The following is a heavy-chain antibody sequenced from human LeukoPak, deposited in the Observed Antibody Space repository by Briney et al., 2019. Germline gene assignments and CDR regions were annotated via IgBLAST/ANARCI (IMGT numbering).Heavy chain of an antibody. V-gene: IGHV1-8*01. J-gene: IGHJ6*02. D-gene: IGHD3-22*01. Sequence: ASVNVSCMASGYIFTSYDINWVRQATGQGLEWMGWMNPNSGNTGYAQKFQGRVTMTRNTSISTAYMELSSLRSEDTAVYYCARGQDSSGYYYVYYYYYGMDVWGQGTTVTVSS. CDR3: ARGQDSSGYYYVYYYYYGMDV. CDR1: GYIFTSYD. CDR2: MNPNSGNT.